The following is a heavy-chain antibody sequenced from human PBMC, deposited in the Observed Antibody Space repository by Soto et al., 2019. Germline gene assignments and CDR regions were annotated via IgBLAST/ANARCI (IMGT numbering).Heavy chain of an antibody. D-gene: IGHD2-15*01. CDR1: GGSISSYY. CDR2: IYYSGST. J-gene: IGHJ6*02. CDR3: ARDGGYCSGGSCPQYYYYGMDV. V-gene: IGHV4-59*01. Sequence: PSETLSLTCTVSGGSISSYYWSRIRQPPGKGLEWIGYIYYSGSTNYNPSLKSRVTISVDTSKNQFSLKLSSVTAADTAVYYCARDGGYCSGGSCPQYYYYGMDVWGQGTTVTVSS.